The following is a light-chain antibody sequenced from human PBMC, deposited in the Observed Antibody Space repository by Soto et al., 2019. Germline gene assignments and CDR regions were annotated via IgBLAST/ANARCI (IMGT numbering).Light chain of an antibody. V-gene: IGKV3-20*01. J-gene: IGKJ4*01. CDR1: QSVSSTY. CDR3: QHYGSLVLT. CDR2: GAS. Sequence: EIVLTQSPGTLSLSPGERATLYCRASQSVSSTYLAWYQQNPGQAPRLLIYGASSRATGIPDRFSGSGSGTDFTLTISRLEPEDFAVYYCQHYGSLVLTFGGGTKVEIK.